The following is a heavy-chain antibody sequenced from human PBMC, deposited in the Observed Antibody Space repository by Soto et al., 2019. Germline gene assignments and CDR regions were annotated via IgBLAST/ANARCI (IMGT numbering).Heavy chain of an antibody. J-gene: IGHJ4*02. D-gene: IGHD5-12*01. V-gene: IGHV1-69*13. Sequence: SVKVSCKVSGGSVSNFGISWVRQAPGQGLEWMGGIVPVFGRPNYAQRFRGRLTITADESTSTGYMELISLRSDDTAVYYCAREGSGYNFWGKGTQVTVSS. CDR3: AREGSGYNF. CDR2: IVPVFGRP. CDR1: GGSVSNFG.